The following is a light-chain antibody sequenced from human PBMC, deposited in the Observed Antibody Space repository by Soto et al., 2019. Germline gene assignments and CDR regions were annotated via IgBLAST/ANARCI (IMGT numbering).Light chain of an antibody. CDR3: GTWDSSLSAGV. J-gene: IGLJ3*02. Sequence: QSVLTQPPSVSAASGQKVTISCSGRTSNIGNNYVYWYQQLPGTAPKLLIYENNKRASGITDRFSGSKSGTSATLGITGLQTGDEADYYCGTWDSSLSAGVFGGGTQLTVL. CDR1: TSNIGNNY. V-gene: IGLV1-51*01. CDR2: ENN.